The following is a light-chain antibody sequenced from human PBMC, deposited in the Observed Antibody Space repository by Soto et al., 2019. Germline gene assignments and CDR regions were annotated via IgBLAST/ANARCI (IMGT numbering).Light chain of an antibody. Sequence: QSVLTQPPSVSGAPGQRVTISCTGSSSNIGAGYDVHWYQQFPGTTPKFLIYGNTNRPSGVPDRFSASKSGTSASLDITGLQAEDEAEYFCAVWDDNLSGVVFGGGTKLTVL. J-gene: IGLJ2*01. V-gene: IGLV1-40*01. CDR1: SSNIGAGYD. CDR2: GNT. CDR3: AVWDDNLSGVV.